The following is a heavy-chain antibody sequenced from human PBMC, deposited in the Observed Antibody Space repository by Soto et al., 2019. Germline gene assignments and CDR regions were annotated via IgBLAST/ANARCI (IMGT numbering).Heavy chain of an antibody. Sequence: GVSMKLSCVACGYSFTSYWSGWVRYLHGIGLEWMGIIYPGDSDTRYSPSFQGQVTISADKAISTAYLQWSSLKASDTAMCYCARLRLDSYYYYYGMDVWGQGTTVTVSS. CDR1: GYSFTSYW. CDR3: ARLRLDSYYYYYGMDV. D-gene: IGHD6-19*01. V-gene: IGHV5-51*01. J-gene: IGHJ6*02. CDR2: IYPGDSDT.